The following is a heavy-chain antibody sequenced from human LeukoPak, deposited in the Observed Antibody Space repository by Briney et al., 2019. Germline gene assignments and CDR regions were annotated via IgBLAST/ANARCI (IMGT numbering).Heavy chain of an antibody. D-gene: IGHD2-2*01. CDR3: ARRYCSSTSCYGGAFDY. V-gene: IGHV1-18*01. CDR2: ISAYNGNT. Sequence: AASVKVSCTASGYTFTSYSISWVRQDPGQGLEWMGWISAYNGNTNYAQKLQGRVTMTTDTSTSTAYMELRSLRSGDTAVYYCARRYCSSTSCYGGAFDYWGQGTLVTVSS. J-gene: IGHJ4*02. CDR1: GYTFTSYS.